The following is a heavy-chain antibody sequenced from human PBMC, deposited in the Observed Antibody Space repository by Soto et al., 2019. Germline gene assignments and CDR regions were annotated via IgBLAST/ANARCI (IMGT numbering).Heavy chain of an antibody. CDR1: GFTVSKYA. V-gene: IGHV3-23*01. CDR2: ISATGGDT. CDR3: AKEMTIGRPYDY. J-gene: IGHJ4*02. Sequence: GSLRLSFAASGFTVSKYAMSWVLQAPGEGLEWVSAISATGGDTYYADFVTGRLTVSRDNSKNTFVLQMNSLRAEDTAVYYCAKEMTIGRPYDYWGQGALVPVSS.